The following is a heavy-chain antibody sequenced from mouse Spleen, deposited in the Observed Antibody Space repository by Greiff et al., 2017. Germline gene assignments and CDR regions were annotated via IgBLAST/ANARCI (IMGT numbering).Heavy chain of an antibody. CDR3: ARQYRYADYFDY. Sequence: EVMLVESGGGLVKLGGSLKLSCAASGFTFSSYAMSWVRQTPEKRLEWVATISSGGGNTYYPDSVKGRFTISRDNAKNTLYLQMSSLKSEDTAMYYCARQYRYADYFDYWGQGTTLTVSS. D-gene: IGHD2-14*01. CDR1: GFTFSSYA. J-gene: IGHJ2*01. V-gene: IGHV5-9*01. CDR2: ISSGGGNT.